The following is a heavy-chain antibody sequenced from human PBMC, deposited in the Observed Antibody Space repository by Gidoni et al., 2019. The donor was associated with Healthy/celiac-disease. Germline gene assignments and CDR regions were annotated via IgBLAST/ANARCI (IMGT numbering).Heavy chain of an antibody. Sequence: QVQLQQWGAGLLKPSETLSLTCAVYGGSFSGYYWSWIRQPPGKGLEWIGEINHSGSTNYNPSLQSRVTISVHTSKNQFSLKLSSVTAADTAVYYCASADSYGHYWYFDLWGRGTLVTVSS. CDR2: INHSGST. D-gene: IGHD5-18*01. J-gene: IGHJ2*01. CDR3: ASADSYGHYWYFDL. V-gene: IGHV4-34*01. CDR1: GGSFSGYY.